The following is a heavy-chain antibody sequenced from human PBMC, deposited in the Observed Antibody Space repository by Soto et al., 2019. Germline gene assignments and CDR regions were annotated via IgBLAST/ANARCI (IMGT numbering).Heavy chain of an antibody. D-gene: IGHD2-15*01. Sequence: EVQLVESGGGLVKPGESLRLSCAASDLSFSNAYINWVRQAPGKGLEWVGRIKSKTDGGTIDYAAPVKGRFIISRDDSSNMVYLQMNSLKTEDTAVYYCTTRGALGYWGQGTLVTVSS. CDR1: DLSFSNAY. CDR3: TTRGALGY. J-gene: IGHJ4*02. CDR2: IKSKTDGGTI. V-gene: IGHV3-15*07.